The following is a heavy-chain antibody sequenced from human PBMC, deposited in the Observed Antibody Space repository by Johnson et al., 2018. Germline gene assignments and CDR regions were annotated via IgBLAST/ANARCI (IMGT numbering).Heavy chain of an antibody. D-gene: IGHD2-15*01. CDR2: IVVATGNT. Sequence: QGVRQARGPRHERIGWIVVATGNTHFAQEFQERVTIARDMSTSTAYMELSNLRSEDTAVYYCAALSEVAPPWAFDIWGQGTMVLVSS. CDR3: AALSEVAPPWAFDI. J-gene: IGHJ3*02. V-gene: IGHV1-58*01.